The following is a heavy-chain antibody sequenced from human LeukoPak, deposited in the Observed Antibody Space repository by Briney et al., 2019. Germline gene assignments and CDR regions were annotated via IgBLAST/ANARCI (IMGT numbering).Heavy chain of an antibody. Sequence: PGGSLRLSCAASGFTVSSNYMSWVRQAPGKGLEWVSVIYSGGSTYYADSVKGRFTISRDDSKNSLYLQMNSLKTEDTAVYYCASPQRGRDNWNYCWGQGTLVTVSS. CDR1: GFTVSSNY. D-gene: IGHD1-7*01. V-gene: IGHV3-66*01. J-gene: IGHJ4*02. CDR3: ASPQRGRDNWNYC. CDR2: IYSGGST.